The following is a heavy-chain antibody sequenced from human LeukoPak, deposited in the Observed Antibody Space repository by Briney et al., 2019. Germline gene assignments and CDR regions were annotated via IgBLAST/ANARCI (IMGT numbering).Heavy chain of an antibody. Sequence: KPGGSLRLSCAASGFTFSDYYMSWIRQAPGKWPEWVSYISSSGSTIYYADSVKGRFTISRDNAKNSLYLQMNSLRAEDTAVYYCARDPLGYCSGGSCYNGGESWGQGTLVTVSS. J-gene: IGHJ5*02. CDR2: ISSSGSTI. CDR1: GFTFSDYY. CDR3: ARDPLGYCSGGSCYNGGES. V-gene: IGHV3-11*04. D-gene: IGHD2-15*01.